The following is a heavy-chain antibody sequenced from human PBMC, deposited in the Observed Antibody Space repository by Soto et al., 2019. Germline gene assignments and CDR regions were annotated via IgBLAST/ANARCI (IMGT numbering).Heavy chain of an antibody. D-gene: IGHD1-1*01. CDR2: IYYSGST. V-gene: IGHV4-39*02. J-gene: IGHJ5*02. CDR3: TRDASRHSTARCCVAT. Sequence: SDNLSHTWTVSGGSISRSSYYWGWIRQPPGKGLEWIGSIYYSGSTYYNPSLKSRVTISVDTSKNQFSLKLSSVTAADTAVYYCTRDASRHSTARCCVATWGPGTLVT. CDR1: GGSISRSSYY.